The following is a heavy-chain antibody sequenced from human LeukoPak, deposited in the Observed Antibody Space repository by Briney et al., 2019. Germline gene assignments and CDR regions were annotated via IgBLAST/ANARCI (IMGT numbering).Heavy chain of an antibody. CDR2: MSWIRGTI. V-gene: IGHV3-9*01. CDR3: AKSDCSSTSCTNYHDY. Sequence: GGSLRLSCAASGFTFSGYGMHWGRHAPGKGLGWVWGMSWIRGTIGYADSVKGRFTISRANATNSLYLQMNSLRADDTALYYCAKSDCSSTSCTNYHDYWGQGTLVTVSS. J-gene: IGHJ4*02. CDR1: GFTFSGYG. D-gene: IGHD2-2*01.